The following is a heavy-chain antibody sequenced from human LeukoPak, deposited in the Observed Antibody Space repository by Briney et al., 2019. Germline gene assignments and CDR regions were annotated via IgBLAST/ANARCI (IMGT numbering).Heavy chain of an antibody. D-gene: IGHD6-13*01. CDR1: GFTFSSYW. V-gene: IGHV3-7*04. J-gene: IGHJ4*02. CDR3: ARGTIAAAGYYYFDY. Sequence: PGGSMRLSCAASGFTFSSYWMSWVRQAPGKGLEWVANIKQDRSEKYYVDSVKGRLTISRDNAKNSLYLQMNSLRAEDTAAYYCARGTIAAAGYYYFDYWGQGTQVTVCS. CDR2: IKQDRSEK.